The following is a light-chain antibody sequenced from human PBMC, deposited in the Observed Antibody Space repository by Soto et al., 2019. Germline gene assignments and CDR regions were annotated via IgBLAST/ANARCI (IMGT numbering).Light chain of an antibody. Sequence: DIQMTQSPSSLSASVGDRVTITCQASQDISNYLNWYQHKPGKAPKLLIYDASNMETGVPSRFSESGYGTDFTFTISSLQPEDIATYFCQQYDNLPRTFGLGTKVEIK. CDR2: DAS. CDR3: QQYDNLPRT. CDR1: QDISNY. V-gene: IGKV1-33*01. J-gene: IGKJ1*01.